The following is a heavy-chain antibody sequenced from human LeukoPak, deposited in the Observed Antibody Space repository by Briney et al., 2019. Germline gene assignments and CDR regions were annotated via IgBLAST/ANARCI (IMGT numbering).Heavy chain of an antibody. CDR2: IYHSGST. CDR1: GYSISSGYY. J-gene: IGHJ6*03. Sequence: SETLSLTCAVSGYSISSGYYWGWIRQPPGKGLEWIGSIYHSGSTYYNPSLKSRVTISVDTSKNQFSLKLSSVTAAGTAVYYCARVAAAGIPNYYYYMDVWGKGTTVTVSS. D-gene: IGHD6-13*01. CDR3: ARVAAAGIPNYYYYMDV. V-gene: IGHV4-38-2*01.